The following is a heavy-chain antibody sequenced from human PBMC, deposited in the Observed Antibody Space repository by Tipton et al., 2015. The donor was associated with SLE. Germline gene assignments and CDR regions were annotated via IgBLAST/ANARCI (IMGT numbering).Heavy chain of an antibody. CDR2: IYYSGST. J-gene: IGHJ5*02. V-gene: IGHV4-39*07. CDR1: GGSISGSSYY. Sequence: TLSLTCTVSGGSISGSSYYWGWIRQPPGKGLEWIASIYYSGSTYYNPSLESRVTISEDTSKNQFSLKVNSVTAADTAVYYCVRDPDYNWFDPWGQGILVTVSS. CDR3: VRDPDYNWFDP.